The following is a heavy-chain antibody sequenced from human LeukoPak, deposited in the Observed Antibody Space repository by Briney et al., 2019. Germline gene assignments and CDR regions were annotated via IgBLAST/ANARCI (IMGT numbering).Heavy chain of an antibody. CDR2: IIPILGIA. CDR3: ARGVDGYCSSTSCFDYYGMDV. J-gene: IGHJ6*02. V-gene: IGHV1-69*04. CDR1: GGTFSSYA. Sequence: ASVKVSCKASGGTFSSYAISWVRQAPGQGLEWMGRIIPILGIANYAQKFQGRVTITADKSTSTAYMELSSLRSEDTAVYYCARGVDGYCSSTSCFDYYGMDVWGQGTTVTVSS. D-gene: IGHD2-2*03.